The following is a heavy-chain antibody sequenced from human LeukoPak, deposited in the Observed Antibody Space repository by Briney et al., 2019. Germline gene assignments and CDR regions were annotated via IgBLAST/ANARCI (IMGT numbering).Heavy chain of an antibody. CDR2: INPNSGGT. D-gene: IGHD3-9*01. Sequence: ASVKVSCKASGYTLTVYYMHWVRQAPGQGLEWMGWINPNSGGTNYAQKFQGWVTMTRDTSISTAYMELSRLRSDDTAVYYCASGDYDILTGFDYWGQGSLVTVSS. CDR1: GYTLTVYY. V-gene: IGHV1-2*04. J-gene: IGHJ4*02. CDR3: ASGDYDILTGFDY.